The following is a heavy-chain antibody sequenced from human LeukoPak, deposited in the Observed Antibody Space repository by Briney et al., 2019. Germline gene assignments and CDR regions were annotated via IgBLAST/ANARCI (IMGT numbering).Heavy chain of an antibody. V-gene: IGHV3-66*01. Sequence: GGSLRLSCAASGFTVSSNYMSWVRQAPGKGLGWVSVIYSGGSTYYADSVKGRFTISRDNSKSTLYLQMGSLRTEDTAVYYCVRDFSNYVAFFDSWGQGVLVIVSS. CDR1: GFTVSSNY. J-gene: IGHJ4*02. CDR3: VRDFSNYVAFFDS. D-gene: IGHD4-11*01. CDR2: IYSGGST.